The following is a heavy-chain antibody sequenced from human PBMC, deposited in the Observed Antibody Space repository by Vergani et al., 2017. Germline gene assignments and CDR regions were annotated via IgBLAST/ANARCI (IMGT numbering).Heavy chain of an antibody. D-gene: IGHD2-15*01. V-gene: IGHV2-70*01. CDR2: IDWDDDK. Sequence: QVTLRESGPALVTTTQTLTQTCTFSGFSLSTSGMCVSWIRQPPGKALEWLALIDWDDDKYYSTSLKTRLTISKYTSKNQVVLTMTNMDPVDTATYYCARSESCYDAFDIWGQGTMVTVSS. J-gene: IGHJ3*02. CDR1: GFSLSTSGMC. CDR3: ARSESCYDAFDI.